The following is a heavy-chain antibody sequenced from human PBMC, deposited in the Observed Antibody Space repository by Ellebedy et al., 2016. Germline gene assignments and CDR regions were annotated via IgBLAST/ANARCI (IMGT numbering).Heavy chain of an antibody. CDR2: IIPIFGTA. D-gene: IGHD3-10*01. V-gene: IGHV1-69*13. CDR1: GYTFTGYY. J-gene: IGHJ4*02. CDR3: ARGEDGSGSYALDY. Sequence: SVKVSXXASGYTFTGYYMHWVRQAPGQGLEWMGGIIPIFGTANYAQKFQGRVTITADESTSTAYMELSSLRSEDTAVYYCARGEDGSGSYALDYWGQGTLVTVSS.